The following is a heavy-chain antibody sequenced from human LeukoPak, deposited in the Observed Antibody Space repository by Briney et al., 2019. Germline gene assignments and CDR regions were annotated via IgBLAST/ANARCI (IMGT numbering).Heavy chain of an antibody. D-gene: IGHD3-22*01. CDR3: ARDPTPGGHYYDSSGYPDY. Sequence: ASVKVSCKASGYTFTGYYMHWVRQAPGQGLEWMGWINPNSGGTNYAQKFQGRVTMTRDTSISTAYMELSRLRSDDTAVYYCARDPTPGGHYYDSSGYPDYWGQGTLVTVSS. CDR2: INPNSGGT. J-gene: IGHJ4*02. V-gene: IGHV1-2*02. CDR1: GYTFTGYY.